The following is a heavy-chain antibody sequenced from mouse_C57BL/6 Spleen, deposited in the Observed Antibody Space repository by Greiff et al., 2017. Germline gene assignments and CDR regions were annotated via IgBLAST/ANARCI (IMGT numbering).Heavy chain of an antibody. CDR2: IYPGSGNT. CDR1: GYTFTAYY. V-gene: IGHV1-76*01. J-gene: IGHJ2*01. CDR3: ARRGGYYDYFDY. D-gene: IGHD2-3*01. Sequence: VQGVESGAELVRPGASVKLSCKASGYTFTAYYINWVKQRPGQGLEWIARIYPGSGNTYYNEKFKGKATLTAEKSSSTAYMQLSSLTSEDSAVYFCARRGGYYDYFDYWGQGTTLTVSS.